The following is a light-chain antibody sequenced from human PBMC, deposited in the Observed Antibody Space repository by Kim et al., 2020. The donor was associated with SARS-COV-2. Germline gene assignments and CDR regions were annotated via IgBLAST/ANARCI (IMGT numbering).Light chain of an antibody. CDR1: QSLNSN. V-gene: IGKV3-15*01. Sequence: EVILTQSPATLSVSPGERATLSCRASQSLNSNLAWFQQKSGQAPSLLIYGASTRAPGVPARFSGGGSGTEFTLTITSLQSEDFAVYYCQQFNNWPLYSFGQGTKLEI. CDR3: QQFNNWPLYS. CDR2: GAS. J-gene: IGKJ2*03.